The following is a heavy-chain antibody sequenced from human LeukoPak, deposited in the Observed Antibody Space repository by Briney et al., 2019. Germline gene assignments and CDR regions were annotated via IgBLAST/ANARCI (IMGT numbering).Heavy chain of an antibody. V-gene: IGHV3-23*01. Sequence: PGGSLRLSCGASGFTFSSYAMSWVRQAPGKGLEWVSAISGSGGSTYYADSVKGRFTISRDNSKNTLYLQMNSLRAEDTAVYYCAKDRDVVVVAATVVDYWGQGTLVTVSS. CDR3: AKDRDVVVVAATVVDY. J-gene: IGHJ4*02. CDR2: ISGSGGST. D-gene: IGHD2-15*01. CDR1: GFTFSSYA.